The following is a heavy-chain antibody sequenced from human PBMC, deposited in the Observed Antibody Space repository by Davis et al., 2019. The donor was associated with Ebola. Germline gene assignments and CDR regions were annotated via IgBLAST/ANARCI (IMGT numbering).Heavy chain of an antibody. V-gene: IGHV3-53*01. D-gene: IGHD5-24*01. CDR2: ISGSGGST. CDR1: GFTVSSNY. CDR3: ARGDGYNYFDC. J-gene: IGHJ4*02. Sequence: GESLKISCAASGFTVSSNYMSWVRQAPGKGLEWVSAISGSGGSTYYADSVKGRFTISRDNSKKTLYLQMNSLRAEDTAVYYCARGDGYNYFDCWGQGTLVTVSS.